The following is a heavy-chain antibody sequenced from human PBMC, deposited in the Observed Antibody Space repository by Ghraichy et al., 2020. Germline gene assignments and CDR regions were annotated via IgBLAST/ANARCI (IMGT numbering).Heavy chain of an antibody. V-gene: IGHV3-23*01. CDR1: GFIFRNYD. Sequence: GGSLRLSCSASGFIFRNYDMSWVRQVPGKGLEWVASITGRGDSENYTDSVKGRFTISRDNSKNTLYLQLNSLRDEDTGIFYCAKDVGQQWLEYYFDQGGQGTLVTVSS. CDR3: AKDVGQQWLEYYFDQ. J-gene: IGHJ4*02. D-gene: IGHD6-19*01. CDR2: ITGRGDSE.